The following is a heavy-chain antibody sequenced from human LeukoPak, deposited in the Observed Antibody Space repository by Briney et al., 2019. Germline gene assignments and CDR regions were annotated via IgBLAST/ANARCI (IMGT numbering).Heavy chain of an antibody. V-gene: IGHV4-59*01. CDR3: ARTWYSSSWYVTSGNWFDP. Sequence: SETLSLTCTVSGGSISSYYWSWIRQPPGKGLEWIGYIYYSGSTNYNPSLKSRVTISVDTSKNQFSLKLSSATAADTAVYYCARTWYSSSWYVTSGNWFDPWGQGTLVTVSS. J-gene: IGHJ5*02. CDR2: IYYSGST. CDR1: GGSISSYY. D-gene: IGHD6-13*01.